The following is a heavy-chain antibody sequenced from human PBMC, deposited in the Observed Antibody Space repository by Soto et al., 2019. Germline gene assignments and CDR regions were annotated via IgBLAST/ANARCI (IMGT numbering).Heavy chain of an antibody. J-gene: IGHJ3*02. CDR1: GGSISSSSYY. CDR3: ARPVGDCSGGSCYSVAFDI. V-gene: IGHV4-39*01. CDR2: IYYSGST. Sequence: QLQLQESGPGLVKPSETLSLTCTVSGGSISSSSYYWGWIRQPPGKGLEWIGSIYYSGSTYYNPSRKSRVTISVDTSKNQFSLKLSSVTAADTAVYYCARPVGDCSGGSCYSVAFDIWGQGTMVTVSS. D-gene: IGHD2-15*01.